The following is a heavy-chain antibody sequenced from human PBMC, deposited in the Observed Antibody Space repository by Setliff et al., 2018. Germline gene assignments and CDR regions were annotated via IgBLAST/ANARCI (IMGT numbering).Heavy chain of an antibody. CDR1: GFTFDDHG. CDR2: INWIGESK. D-gene: IGHD3-22*01. V-gene: IGHV3-20*04. CDR3: ARAVSISGYWHYDY. J-gene: IGHJ4*02. Sequence: SLRLSCEASGFTFDDHGMSWVRQAPGKGLEWVSGINWIGESKGYADSVKGRFTISRDNARNSLYLQLSSLKTDDTAVYYCARAVSISGYWHYDYRGQGTLVTVSS.